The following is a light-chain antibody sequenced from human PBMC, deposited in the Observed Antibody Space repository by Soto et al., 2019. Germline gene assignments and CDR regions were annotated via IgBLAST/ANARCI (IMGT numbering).Light chain of an antibody. CDR3: AAWDDSLNGPNYV. CDR1: SSNIETNT. J-gene: IGLJ1*01. Sequence: QSVLTQPPSASATPGQRVTISCSGGSSNIETNTVDWYQNLPGTAPKLLIYNTNQRPSGVPDRFSGSKSGTSASLAISGLQSEDEADYYCAAWDDSLNGPNYVFGAGTKLTVL. V-gene: IGLV1-44*01. CDR2: NTN.